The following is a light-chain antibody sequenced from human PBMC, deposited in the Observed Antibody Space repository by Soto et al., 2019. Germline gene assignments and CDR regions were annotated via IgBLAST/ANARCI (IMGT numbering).Light chain of an antibody. V-gene: IGKV1-5*03. CDR1: QTISSW. J-gene: IGKJ1*01. Sequence: DIQMTQSPSTLSGSVGDRVTITCRASQTISSWLAWYQQKPGKAPKLLIYKASTLKSGVPSRFSGSGSGTEFTLTISSLQPDDFAPYYCQHDNSYSEAFGQGTKVDLK. CDR3: QHDNSYSEA. CDR2: KAS.